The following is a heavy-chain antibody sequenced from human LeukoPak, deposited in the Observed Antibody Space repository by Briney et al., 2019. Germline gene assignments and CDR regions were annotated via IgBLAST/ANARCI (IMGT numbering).Heavy chain of an antibody. V-gene: IGHV4-39*01. Sequence: GSLRLSCAASGFTVSSNYMSWVRQPPGKGLEWIGSIYYTGSTYYSSSLQSRVTISVDTSKNQFSLKLSSLTAADTGVYYCGRHFSRGWTYHYGMDVWGQGTTVTVSS. CDR3: GRHFSRGWTYHYGMDV. CDR2: IYYTGST. J-gene: IGHJ6*02. D-gene: IGHD6-19*01. CDR1: GFTVSSNY.